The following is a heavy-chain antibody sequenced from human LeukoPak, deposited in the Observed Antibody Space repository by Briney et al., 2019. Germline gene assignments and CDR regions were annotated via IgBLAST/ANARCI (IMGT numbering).Heavy chain of an antibody. CDR1: GFTFTSYA. D-gene: IGHD4-11*01. V-gene: IGHV3-23*01. CDR3: AKDLSQTTLTDAFDI. J-gene: IGHJ3*02. Sequence: GGSLRLSCAVSGFTFTSYAMSWVRQAPGKGLEWVSAISGSGGSTYYADSVKGRFTISRDNSKNTLYLQMNSLRAEDTAVYYCAKDLSQTTLTDAFDIWGQGTMVTVSS. CDR2: ISGSGGST.